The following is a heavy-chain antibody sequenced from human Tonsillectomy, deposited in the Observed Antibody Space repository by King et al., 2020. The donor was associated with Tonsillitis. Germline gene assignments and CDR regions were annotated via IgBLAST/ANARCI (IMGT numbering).Heavy chain of an antibody. CDR1: GFTFSSYA. CDR2: ISGRGGST. J-gene: IGHJ4*02. D-gene: IGHD1-26*01. Sequence: DVQLVESGGGLVQPGGSLRLSCAASGFTFSSYAMSWVRQAPGKGLEWVSGISGRGGSTHYAESVKGRCTISRDNSKNTLYLQMNSLRADDTAVYYCAKGEVGVTPMDYWGQGTLVTVSS. CDR3: AKGEVGVTPMDY. V-gene: IGHV3-23*04.